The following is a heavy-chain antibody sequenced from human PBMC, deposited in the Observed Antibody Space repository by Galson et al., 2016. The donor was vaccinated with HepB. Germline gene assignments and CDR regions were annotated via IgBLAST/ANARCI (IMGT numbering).Heavy chain of an antibody. CDR3: ARRIYHDTSGPSCGDAFDI. J-gene: IGHJ3*02. V-gene: IGHV1-69*13. CDR1: GGAFSNYE. CDR2: IIPMFGTA. D-gene: IGHD3-22*01. Sequence: SVKVSCKASGGAFSNYEITWVRQAPGQGLEWVGGIIPMFGTADYAQKFQGRVTIIADESTRTSHMELSSLRSEDTTVYYCARRIYHDTSGPSCGDAFDIWGRGTMVTVTS.